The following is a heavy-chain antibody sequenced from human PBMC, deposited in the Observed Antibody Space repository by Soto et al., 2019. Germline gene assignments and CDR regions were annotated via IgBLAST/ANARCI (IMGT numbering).Heavy chain of an antibody. D-gene: IGHD4-17*01. CDR1: GYTFINYA. CDR3: ARAPYGVSLDF. CDR2: INAGNGNT. J-gene: IGHJ4*02. Sequence: ASVKVSCKASGYTFINYAMYWVRQAPGQRLEWMGWINAGNGNTKYSQKFQGRVTITRDTSASTAHMELSSLRSEDTAVYYCARAPYGVSLDFWGQGILVTVSS. V-gene: IGHV1-3*01.